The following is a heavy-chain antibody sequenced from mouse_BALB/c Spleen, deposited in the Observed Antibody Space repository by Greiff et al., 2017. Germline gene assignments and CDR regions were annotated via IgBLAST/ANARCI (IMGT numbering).Heavy chain of an antibody. V-gene: IGHV5-17*02. CDR1: GFTFSSFG. D-gene: IGHD2-4*01. CDR3: ARDLSTMITRAMDY. Sequence: EVQLVESGGGLVQPGGSRKLSCAASGFTFSSFGMHWVRQAPEKGLEWVAYISSGSSTIYYADTVKGRFTISRDNPKNTLFLQMTSLRSEDTAMYYCARDLSTMITRAMDYWGQGTSVTVSS. CDR2: ISSGSSTI. J-gene: IGHJ4*01.